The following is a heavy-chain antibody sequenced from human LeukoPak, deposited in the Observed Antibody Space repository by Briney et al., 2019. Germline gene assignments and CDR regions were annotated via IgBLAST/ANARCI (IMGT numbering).Heavy chain of an antibody. CDR1: GGSISTYY. CDR2: IFYSGST. D-gene: IGHD3-22*01. V-gene: IGHV4-59*08. CDR3: ARQGTSGSYLTGLDV. J-gene: IGHJ6*02. Sequence: SETLSLTCTVSGGSISTYYWSWIRQSPGKGLEWMGYIFYSGSTTYNPSLSSRVTISVDTSKNQFSLALSSVTAADTAVYYCARQGTSGSYLTGLDVWGQGTTVTVSS.